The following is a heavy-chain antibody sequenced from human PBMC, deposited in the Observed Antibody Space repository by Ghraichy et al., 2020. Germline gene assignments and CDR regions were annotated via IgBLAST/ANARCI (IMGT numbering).Heavy chain of an antibody. CDR3: ARLLPYRITMVRERGWFDP. J-gene: IGHJ5*02. D-gene: IGHD3-10*01. CDR2: IHYGGST. V-gene: IGHV4-39*01. CDR1: GGSISSSSYY. Sequence: SETLSLTCTVSGGSISSSSYYWGWIRQPPGKGLEWIGSIHYGGSTYYNPSLKSRVTISVDTSKNQFSLKLSSVTAADTAVYYCARLLPYRITMVRERGWFDPWGQGTLVTVSS.